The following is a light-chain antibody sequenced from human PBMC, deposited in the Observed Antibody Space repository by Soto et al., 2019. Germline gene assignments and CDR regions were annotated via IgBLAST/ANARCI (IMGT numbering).Light chain of an antibody. Sequence: DIQMTQSPSTLSASVGDRVTITCRASQSITNWLAWYQQKPGKAPNLLIYDVSSLESGVPSRFSGSGSGTEFTLTISSLQPDDFATYYCHQYNSFPWTFGQGTKVEIK. CDR1: QSITNW. J-gene: IGKJ1*01. CDR3: HQYNSFPWT. V-gene: IGKV1-5*01. CDR2: DVS.